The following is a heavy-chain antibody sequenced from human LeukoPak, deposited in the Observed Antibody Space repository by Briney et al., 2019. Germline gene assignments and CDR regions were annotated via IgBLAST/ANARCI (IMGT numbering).Heavy chain of an antibody. CDR1: GYTFSNYG. CDR2: ISAYNGDT. Sequence: GASVKVSCKASGYTFSNYGITWVRQAPRQGLEWVGWISAYNGDTNYAPNLQGRVNMATDTSTSTAYMELRSLTSDDSATYYCARVGGSFPYTFYYGMTVWGQGTTVTVSS. CDR3: ARVGGSFPYTFYYGMTV. J-gene: IGHJ6*02. D-gene: IGHD3-10*01. V-gene: IGHV1-18*01.